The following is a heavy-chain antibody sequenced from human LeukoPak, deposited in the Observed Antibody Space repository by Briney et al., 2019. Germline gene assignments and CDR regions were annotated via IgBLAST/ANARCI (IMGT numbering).Heavy chain of an antibody. Sequence: GGSLRLSCAASGFTFSSYWMHWVRQAPGKGLVWVSRINSDGSSTSYAGSVKGRFTISRDNAKNTLYLQMNSLRAADTAVYYCARVTVSSSEVIFDYWGQGSLVTVSS. D-gene: IGHD1-20*01. V-gene: IGHV3-74*01. CDR2: INSDGSST. J-gene: IGHJ4*02. CDR1: GFTFSSYW. CDR3: ARVTVSSSEVIFDY.